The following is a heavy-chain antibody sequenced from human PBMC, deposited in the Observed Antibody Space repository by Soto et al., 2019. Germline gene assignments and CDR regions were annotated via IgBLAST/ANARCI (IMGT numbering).Heavy chain of an antibody. D-gene: IGHD3-3*01. J-gene: IGHJ3*02. CDR2: ISAYNGNT. Sequence: ASVKVSSEASGYSFTSYGISWVRQAPGQGLEWMGWISAYNGNTNYAQKLQGRVTMTTDTSTSTAYMELRSLRSDDTAVYYCASLESDAFDIWGQGTMVTVSS. CDR3: ASLESDAFDI. CDR1: GYSFTSYG. V-gene: IGHV1-18*01.